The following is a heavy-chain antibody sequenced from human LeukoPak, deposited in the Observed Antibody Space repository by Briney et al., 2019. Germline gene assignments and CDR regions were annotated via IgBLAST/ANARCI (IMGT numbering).Heavy chain of an antibody. CDR2: IRYDGSNK. D-gene: IGHD6-19*01. J-gene: IGHJ4*02. Sequence: TGGSLRLSCAASGFTFSSYGMHWVRQAPGKGLEWVAFIRYDGSNKYYADSVKGRFTISRDNSKNTLYLQMNSLRAEDTAVYYCAKDRSQLTAVAGTYTDYWGQGTLVTVSS. CDR1: GFTFSSYG. CDR3: AKDRSQLTAVAGTYTDY. V-gene: IGHV3-30*02.